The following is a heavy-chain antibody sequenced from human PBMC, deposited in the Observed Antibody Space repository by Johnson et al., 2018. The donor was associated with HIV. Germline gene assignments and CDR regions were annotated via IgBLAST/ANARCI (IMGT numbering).Heavy chain of an antibody. J-gene: IGHJ3*02. V-gene: IGHV3-30*14. CDR3: ARRPEGDAFDI. Sequence: QVQLVESGGGVVQPGRSLRLSCAASGFTFSSYAMHWVRQTPGKGLEWVAVISYDGSNKYYADSVKGRFTISRDNSKNTLYLQMNSLRAEDTAVYYCARRPEGDAFDIWGQGTMVTVSS. CDR2: ISYDGSNK. CDR1: GFTFSSYA.